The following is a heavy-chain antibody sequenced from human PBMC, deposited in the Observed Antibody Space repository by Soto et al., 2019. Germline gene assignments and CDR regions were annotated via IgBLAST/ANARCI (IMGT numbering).Heavy chain of an antibody. J-gene: IGHJ6*03. CDR2: IYPGDSDT. CDR3: ARGPPWIRFHLPYYYMDV. D-gene: IGHD5-12*01. V-gene: IGHV5-51*01. CDR1: GYSFTSYW. Sequence: PGESLKISCKGSGYSFTSYWIGWVRQMPGKGLEWMGIIYPGDSDTRYSPSFQGQVTISADKSISTAYLQWSSLKASDTAMYYCARGPPWIRFHLPYYYMDVWGKGTTVTVSS.